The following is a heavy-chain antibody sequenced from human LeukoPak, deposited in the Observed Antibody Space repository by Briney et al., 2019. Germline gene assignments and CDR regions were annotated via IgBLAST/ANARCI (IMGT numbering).Heavy chain of an antibody. CDR2: IHYSGST. Sequence: PSETLSLTCTVSNGSISSYYWSWIRQPPGKGLEWIGYIHYSGSTNYNPSLKSRVTISIDTSKIEFSLSLSSESAADTAVYYCARGAEFGPPGIVGAMGLLQFWGQGTLVTVSS. CDR1: NGSISSYY. CDR3: ARGAEFGPPGIVGAMGLLQF. D-gene: IGHD1-26*01. J-gene: IGHJ4*02. V-gene: IGHV4-59*01.